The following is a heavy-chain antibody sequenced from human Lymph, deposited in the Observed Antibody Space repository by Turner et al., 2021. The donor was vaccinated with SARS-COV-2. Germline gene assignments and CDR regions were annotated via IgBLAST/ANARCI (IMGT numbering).Heavy chain of an antibody. D-gene: IGHD3-3*01. V-gene: IGHV1-24*01. Sequence: QVQLVQPGAEVNKPGASVEVSCKVSGYTFTEVSMNWVRQAPGKGLEWMVDFDPEDSETIYAQKFQGRVTMTENTSTDTAYVELSSLRSEDTAVYCCAAGPYDLWSSRSPGYYGMDVWGQGTTVTVSS. CDR3: AAGPYDLWSSRSPGYYGMDV. CDR1: GYTFTEVS. CDR2: FDPEDSET. J-gene: IGHJ6*02.